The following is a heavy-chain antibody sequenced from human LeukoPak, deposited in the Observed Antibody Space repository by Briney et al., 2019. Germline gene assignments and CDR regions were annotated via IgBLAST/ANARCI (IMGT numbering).Heavy chain of an antibody. CDR2: INHSGGT. J-gene: IGHJ4*02. CDR1: GGSFSGYY. D-gene: IGHD6-13*01. Sequence: PSETLSLTCAVYGGSFSGYYWSWIRKAPGKGLEWIGEINHSGGTNYNPSLKSRVTISVDTSKNQFSLKLSSVTAADTAVYYCARLALAAAGTVDYWGQGTLVTVSS. CDR3: ARLALAAAGTVDY. V-gene: IGHV4-34*01.